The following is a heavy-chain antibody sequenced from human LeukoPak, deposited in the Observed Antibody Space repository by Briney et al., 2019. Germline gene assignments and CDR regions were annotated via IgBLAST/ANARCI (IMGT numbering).Heavy chain of an antibody. J-gene: IGHJ4*02. D-gene: IGHD3-3*01. CDR1: GGSISSYY. V-gene: IGHV4-59*08. CDR3: ARQQYYDFWSGYQSPTYFDY. Sequence: SETLSLTCTVSGGSISSYYWSWIRQPPGKGLEWIGYIYYSGSTNYNPSLKSRVTISVDTSKNQFSLKLSSVTAADTAVYYCARQQYYDFWSGYQSPTYFDYWGQGTLVTVSS. CDR2: IYYSGST.